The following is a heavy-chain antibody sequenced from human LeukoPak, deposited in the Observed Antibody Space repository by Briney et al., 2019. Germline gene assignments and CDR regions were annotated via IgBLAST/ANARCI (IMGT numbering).Heavy chain of an antibody. Sequence: GGSLRLSCAASGFTFSSYWMSWVRQAPGKGLEWVATIKQEGSEKYYVDALKGRFTISRDNAKNSLYLQMNSLRAEDTAVYYCARWVETEYSSSWRLDPWGQGTLVTVSS. CDR1: GFTFSSYW. CDR2: IKQEGSEK. V-gene: IGHV3-7*01. CDR3: ARWVETEYSSSWRLDP. J-gene: IGHJ5*02. D-gene: IGHD6-6*01.